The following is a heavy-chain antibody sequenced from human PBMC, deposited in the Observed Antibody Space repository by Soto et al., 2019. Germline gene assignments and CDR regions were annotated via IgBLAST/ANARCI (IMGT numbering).Heavy chain of an antibody. J-gene: IGHJ4*02. Sequence: SVKVSCKASGGTFSSYAISWVRQAPGQGLGWMGGIIPIFGTANYAQKFQGRVTITADESTSTAYMELSSLRSEDTAVFYCASSYYDFWSGRIPFDYWGQGTLVTVSS. CDR3: ASSYYDFWSGRIPFDY. CDR1: GGTFSSYA. D-gene: IGHD3-3*01. V-gene: IGHV1-69*13. CDR2: IIPIFGTA.